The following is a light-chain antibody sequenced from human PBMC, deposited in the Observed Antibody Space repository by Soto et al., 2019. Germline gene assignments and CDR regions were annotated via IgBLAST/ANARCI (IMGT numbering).Light chain of an antibody. CDR1: SSDIGINT. CDR2: NSD. J-gene: IGLJ1*01. Sequence: QSVLTQPPSASGTPGQRVTVSCSGSSSDIGINTVNWYQHLPGTAPKLLIYNSDQRPSGVPDRISGSKSGTSASLAIGGLQSEDEADCYCAAWDDSLNGFFVFGTGTKVTVL. CDR3: AAWDDSLNGFFV. V-gene: IGLV1-44*01.